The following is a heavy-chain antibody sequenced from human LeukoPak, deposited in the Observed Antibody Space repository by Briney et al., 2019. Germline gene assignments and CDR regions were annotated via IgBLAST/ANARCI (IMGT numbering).Heavy chain of an antibody. CDR2: IYHSGST. Sequence: SETLSLTCTVSGGSISSYYWSWIRQPPGKGLEWIGYIYHSGSTYYNSSLKSRVTISVDRSKNQFSLRLSSLTAADTAVYYCARGDIHSGSEPIDIWGQGTMVTVSS. J-gene: IGHJ3*02. CDR3: ARGDIHSGSEPIDI. CDR1: GGSISSYY. D-gene: IGHD1-26*01. V-gene: IGHV4-59*12.